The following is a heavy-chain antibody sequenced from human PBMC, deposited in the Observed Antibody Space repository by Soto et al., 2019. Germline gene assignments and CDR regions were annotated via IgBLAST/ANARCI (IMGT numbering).Heavy chain of an antibody. J-gene: IGHJ6*02. CDR1: CGSMSSSSYY. Sequence: SETLSLTCTVSCGSMSSSSYYGGWIRQPPGKGLEWIGSIYYSGSTYYNPSLKSRVTISVDTSKNQFSLKLSSVTAADTAVYYCARDTVTPPYYYYYGMDVWGQGTTVTVSS. CDR2: IYYSGST. D-gene: IGHD4-4*01. V-gene: IGHV4-39*01. CDR3: ARDTVTPPYYYYYGMDV.